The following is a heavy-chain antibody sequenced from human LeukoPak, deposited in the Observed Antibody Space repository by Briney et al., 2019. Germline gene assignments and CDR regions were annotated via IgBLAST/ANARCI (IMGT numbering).Heavy chain of an antibody. CDR3: ASLVGPSPFFDY. CDR2: IYYSGST. CDR1: GGSISSGGYY. Sequence: PSQTLSLTCTVSGGSISSGGYYWSRIRQHPGKGLEWIGYIYYSGSTYYNPSLKSRVTISVDTSKNQFSLKLSSVPAADTAVYYCASLVGPSPFFDYWGQGTLVTVSS. V-gene: IGHV4-31*03. D-gene: IGHD2-2*01. J-gene: IGHJ4*02.